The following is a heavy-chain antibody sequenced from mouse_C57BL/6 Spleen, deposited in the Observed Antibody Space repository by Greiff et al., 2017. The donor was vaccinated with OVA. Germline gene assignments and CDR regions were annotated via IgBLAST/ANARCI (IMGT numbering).Heavy chain of an antibody. CDR2: ISYDGSN. D-gene: IGHD2-3*01. CDR1: GYSITSGYY. V-gene: IGHV3-6*01. Sequence: EVKLQQSGPGLVKPSQSLSLTCSVTGYSITSGYYWTWIRQFPGNKLEWMGYISYDGSNNYNPSLKNRISITRDTSKNQFFLKLNSVTTEDTATYYCAREGGYYVGFAYWGQGTLVTVSA. J-gene: IGHJ3*01. CDR3: AREGGYYVGFAY.